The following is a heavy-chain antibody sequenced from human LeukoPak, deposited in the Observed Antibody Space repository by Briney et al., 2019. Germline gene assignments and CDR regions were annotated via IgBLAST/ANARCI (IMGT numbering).Heavy chain of an antibody. J-gene: IGHJ6*02. CDR1: GGSFSGYY. Sequence: SETLSLTCAVYGGSFSGYYWSWIRQPPGKGLEWIGEISHSGSTNYNPSLKSRVTISVDTSKNQFSLKLSSVTAADTAVYYCARVGVSSSWTPRYYYYGMDVWGQGTTVTVSS. CDR3: ARVGVSSSWTPRYYYYGMDV. CDR2: ISHSGST. V-gene: IGHV4-34*01. D-gene: IGHD6-13*01.